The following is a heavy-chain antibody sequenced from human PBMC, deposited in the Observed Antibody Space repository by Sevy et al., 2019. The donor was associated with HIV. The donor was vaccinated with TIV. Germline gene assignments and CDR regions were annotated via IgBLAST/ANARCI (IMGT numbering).Heavy chain of an antibody. V-gene: IGHV4-34*01. CDR3: ARVYSSDWYNYFQH. Sequence: SETLSLTCAVYGGSFSGFYWSWIRQPPGKGLEWIGEINHSGSTNYNPSLKSRLTMSVDTSKNQFSLNLTSVTAADTAVYYCARVYSSDWYNYFQHWGQGTLVTVSS. D-gene: IGHD6-19*01. CDR2: INHSGST. CDR1: GGSFSGFY. J-gene: IGHJ1*01.